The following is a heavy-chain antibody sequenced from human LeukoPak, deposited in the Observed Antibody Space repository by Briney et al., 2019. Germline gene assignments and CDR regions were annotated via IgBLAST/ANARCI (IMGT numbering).Heavy chain of an antibody. CDR2: INWNGGST. D-gene: IGHD1-7*01. CDR3: ARATRYNWNYGGLDH. J-gene: IGHJ4*02. CDR1: GFTFDDYG. Sequence: GGSLRLSCAASGFTFDDYGMSWVRQAPGKGLKWVSGINWNGGSTGYADSVKGRFTISRDNAKNSLYLQMNSLRAEDTALYYCARATRYNWNYGGLDHWGQGTLVTVSS. V-gene: IGHV3-20*04.